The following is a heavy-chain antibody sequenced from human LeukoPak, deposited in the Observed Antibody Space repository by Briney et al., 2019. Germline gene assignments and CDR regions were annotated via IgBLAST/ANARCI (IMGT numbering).Heavy chain of an antibody. CDR3: ARPMLAYCGGDCSDAFDI. D-gene: IGHD2-21*01. Sequence: SVKVSCKASGGTFSSYAISWVRQAPGQGLEWMGGIIPIFGTANYAQKFQGRVTITTDESTSTAYMELSSLRSEDTAVYYCARPMLAYCGGDCSDAFDIWGQGTMVTVSS. CDR2: IIPIFGTA. CDR1: GGTFSSYA. V-gene: IGHV1-69*05. J-gene: IGHJ3*02.